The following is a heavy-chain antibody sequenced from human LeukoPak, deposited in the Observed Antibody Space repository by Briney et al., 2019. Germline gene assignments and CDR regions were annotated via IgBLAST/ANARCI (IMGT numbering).Heavy chain of an antibody. CDR3: AGDRNSDWYSPLDY. CDR2: ITATGDTA. V-gene: IGHV3-23*01. Sequence: GGSLRLSCVASGFTFTKCAMSWIRQAPGKGLEWVAIITATGDTAYYADSVKGRVTISRDNSRNTVYMQMDSLRGEDTAIYYCAGDRNSDWYSPLDYWGQGSQVTVSP. CDR1: GFTFTKCA. D-gene: IGHD6-19*01. J-gene: IGHJ4*02.